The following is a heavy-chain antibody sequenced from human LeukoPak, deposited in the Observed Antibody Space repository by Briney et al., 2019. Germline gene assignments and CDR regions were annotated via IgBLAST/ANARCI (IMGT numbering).Heavy chain of an antibody. D-gene: IGHD3-9*01. Sequence: PGGSLRLSCAASGFTFSSYEMNWVRQAPGKGLEWVSYISSTGSTIYYADSVKGRFTISRDNAKNSLYLQMNSLRVEDTALYHCARVPYFDILTGYYVGAFDIWGQGTMVTVSS. J-gene: IGHJ3*02. CDR1: GFTFSSYE. V-gene: IGHV3-48*03. CDR3: ARVPYFDILTGYYVGAFDI. CDR2: ISSTGSTI.